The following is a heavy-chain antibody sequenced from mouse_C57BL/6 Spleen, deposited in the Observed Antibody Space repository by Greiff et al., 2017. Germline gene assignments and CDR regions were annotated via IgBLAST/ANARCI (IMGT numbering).Heavy chain of an antibody. V-gene: IGHV1-64*01. Sequence: QVQLQQSGAELVKPGASVKLSCKASGYTFTSYWMHWVKQRPGQGLEWIGMIHPNSGSTNYNEKFKSKATLTVDKSSSTAYMQLSSLTSEDSAVYYCAADYSNVYAMDYWGQGTSVTVSS. D-gene: IGHD2-5*01. J-gene: IGHJ4*01. CDR2: IHPNSGST. CDR1: GYTFTSYW. CDR3: AADYSNVYAMDY.